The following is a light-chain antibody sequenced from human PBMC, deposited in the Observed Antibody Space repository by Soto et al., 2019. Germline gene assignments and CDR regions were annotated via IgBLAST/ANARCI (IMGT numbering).Light chain of an antibody. Sequence: EIVLTQSPGALSLSPGERATLSCRASQSVSDNYLAWYQQKPGQAPRLLIYGASIRATGIPDRFSGSGSGADVTLTISRLEPEDFAVYYCQQYGSSPRYTFGQGTKLEIK. J-gene: IGKJ2*01. V-gene: IGKV3-20*01. CDR1: QSVSDNY. CDR2: GAS. CDR3: QQYGSSPRYT.